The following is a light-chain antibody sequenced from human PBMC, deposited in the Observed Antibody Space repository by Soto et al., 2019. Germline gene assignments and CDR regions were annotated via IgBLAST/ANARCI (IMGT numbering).Light chain of an antibody. V-gene: IGLV2-14*01. CDR1: SNDIGAYNY. CDR3: RTYTKTSTLVV. Sequence: QSALTQPASVSGSPGQSITISCTGTSNDIGAYNYVSWYQQSPDKAPKLLIYDVNNRPSGVSTRFSGSKSGTTASLTISGLQAEDEADYYCRTYTKTSTLVVFGGGTKLTVL. CDR2: DVN. J-gene: IGLJ3*02.